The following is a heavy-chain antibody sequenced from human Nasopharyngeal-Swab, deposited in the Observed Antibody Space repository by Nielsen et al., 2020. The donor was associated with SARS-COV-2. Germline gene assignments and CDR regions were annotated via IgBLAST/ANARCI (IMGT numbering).Heavy chain of an antibody. CDR2: INHSGST. V-gene: IGHV4-34*01. J-gene: IGHJ4*02. Sequence: SETLSLTCAVYGGSFSGYYWSWIRQPPGKGLEWIGEINHSGSTNYNPSLKSRVTISVDMSKNQFSLKLSSVTAADTAVYYCARGCSSTSCPYDYWGQGTLVTVSS. D-gene: IGHD2-2*01. CDR1: GGSFSGYY. CDR3: ARGCSSTSCPYDY.